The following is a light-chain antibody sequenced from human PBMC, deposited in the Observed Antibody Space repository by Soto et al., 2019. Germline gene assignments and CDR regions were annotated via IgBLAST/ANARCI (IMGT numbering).Light chain of an antibody. CDR1: NSDIGSYNY. CDR2: EVS. V-gene: IGLV2-14*01. J-gene: IGLJ1*01. Sequence: QSVLTQPASVSGSSGQSITISCSGTNSDIGSYNYVSWYLQHPGKAPKLIVFEVSNRPSGISDRFSGSKSGNTAYLTISGLQTEDEAVYYCNSYAGSYIYVFGTGTKGTVL. CDR3: NSYAGSYIYV.